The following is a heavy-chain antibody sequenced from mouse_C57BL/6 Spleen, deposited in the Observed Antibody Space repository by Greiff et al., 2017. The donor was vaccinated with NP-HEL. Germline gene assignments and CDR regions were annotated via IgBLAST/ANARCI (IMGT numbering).Heavy chain of an antibody. J-gene: IGHJ2*01. CDR3: ARSAQLRPSYYFDY. V-gene: IGHV1-63*01. D-gene: IGHD3-1*01. CDR2: IYPGGGYT. Sequence: VQLQQSGAELVRPGTSVKMSCKASGYTFTNYWIGWAKQRPGHGLEWIGDIYPGGGYTNYNEKFKGKATLTADKSSSTAYMQFSSLTSEDSAIYYCARSAQLRPSYYFDYWGQGTTLTVSS. CDR1: GYTFTNYW.